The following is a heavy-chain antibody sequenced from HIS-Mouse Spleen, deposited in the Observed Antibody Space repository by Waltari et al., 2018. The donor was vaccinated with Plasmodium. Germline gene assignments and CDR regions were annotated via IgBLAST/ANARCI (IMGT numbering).Heavy chain of an antibody. CDR3: AKSSKGTGDLWDY. CDR2: ISGSVGNT. Sequence: EVQLVESGGGLVQPGGSLRLSCAASGFTFSSYAMSCFRQAPGKGVGGVSVISGSVGNTYYADSVKGRFNISRDNSKNTLYLQMNSLRAEDTAVYYCAKSSKGTGDLWDYWGQGTLVTVSS. J-gene: IGHJ4*02. D-gene: IGHD7-27*01. CDR1: GFTFSSYA. V-gene: IGHV3-23*04.